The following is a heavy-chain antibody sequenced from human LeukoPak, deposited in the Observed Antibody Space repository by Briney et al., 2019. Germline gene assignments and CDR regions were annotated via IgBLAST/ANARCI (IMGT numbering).Heavy chain of an antibody. Sequence: SETLSLTCTVSGGSISSGSYYWSWIRQPAGKGLEWIGRIYTSGSTNYNPSLKSRVTISVDTSKNQFSLKLSSVTAADTAVYYCARVGRGGDYWGQGTLVTVSS. CDR3: ARVGRGGDY. CDR1: GGSISSGSYY. CDR2: IYTSGST. J-gene: IGHJ4*02. V-gene: IGHV4-61*02. D-gene: IGHD1-26*01.